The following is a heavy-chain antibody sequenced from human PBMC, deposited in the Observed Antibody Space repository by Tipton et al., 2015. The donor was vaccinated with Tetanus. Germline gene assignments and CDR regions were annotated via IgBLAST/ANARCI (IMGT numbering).Heavy chain of an antibody. CDR2: INHTGST. D-gene: IGHD3-3*01. CDR3: ARAWSHWSAYYRG. Sequence: TLSLTCTVSVGSISSGDYYWTWIRQPPGKGLEWIGEINHTGSTNYNPSLKSRVTISVDTSKHQFSLKLSSVTAADTAVYYCARAWSHWSAYYRGWGQGTLVTVSS. CDR1: VGSISSGDYY. V-gene: IGHV4-30-4*08. J-gene: IGHJ4*02.